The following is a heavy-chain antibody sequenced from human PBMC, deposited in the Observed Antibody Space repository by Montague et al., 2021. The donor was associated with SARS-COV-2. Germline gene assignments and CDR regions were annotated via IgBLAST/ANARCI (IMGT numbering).Heavy chain of an antibody. Sequence: KTYAVSVQSRITITADTSKNQFSLHLNSVTPEDTAVYYCARALYWAFDAWGLGTTVTVS. D-gene: IGHD2-8*02. CDR2: K. CDR3: ARALYWAFDA. J-gene: IGHJ3*01. V-gene: IGHV6-1*01.